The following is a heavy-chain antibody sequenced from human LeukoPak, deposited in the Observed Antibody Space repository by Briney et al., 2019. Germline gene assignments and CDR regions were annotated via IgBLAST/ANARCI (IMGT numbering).Heavy chain of an antibody. CDR1: GFALSSYA. CDR3: AREKQKYSSGWYCLDY. CDR2: ISYDENTK. D-gene: IGHD6-19*01. V-gene: IGHV3-30*04. J-gene: IGHJ4*02. Sequence: AGGSLRLSCAASGFALSSYAMHWVRQAPGKGLEWVAVISYDENTKEYADSVKGRFTISRDTSKNTLYLQMNSLRAEDTAVYYCAREKQKYSSGWYCLDYWGQGTLVTVSS.